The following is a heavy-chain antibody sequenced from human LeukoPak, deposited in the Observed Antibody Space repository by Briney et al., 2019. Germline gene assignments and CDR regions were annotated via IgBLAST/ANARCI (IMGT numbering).Heavy chain of an antibody. CDR3: ALKALPVAATAFFVRSAPFHY. Sequence: GGSLRLSCAASGFTFSSYAMSWVRQAPGKGLEWVSAISGSGGSTYYADSVKGRFTISRDNSKNTLYLQMNSLRAEDTAVYYCALKALPVAATAFFVRSAPFHYWGQGTLVTVSS. V-gene: IGHV3-23*01. D-gene: IGHD6-19*01. CDR1: GFTFSSYA. CDR2: ISGSGGST. J-gene: IGHJ4*02.